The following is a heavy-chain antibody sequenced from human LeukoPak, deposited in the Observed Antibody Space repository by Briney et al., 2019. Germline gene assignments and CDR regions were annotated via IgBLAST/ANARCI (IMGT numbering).Heavy chain of an antibody. CDR1: GFTFSSYS. D-gene: IGHD2-2*01. J-gene: IGHJ3*01. Sequence: PGGSLRLSCAASGFTFSSYSMNWVRQAPGKGLEWVANIKQDGSEKYYVDSVKGRFTISRDNAKNSLYLQMNSLRAEDTAVYYCSVKPASVAFDLWGQGTMVTVSS. V-gene: IGHV3-7*01. CDR2: IKQDGSEK. CDR3: SVKPASVAFDL.